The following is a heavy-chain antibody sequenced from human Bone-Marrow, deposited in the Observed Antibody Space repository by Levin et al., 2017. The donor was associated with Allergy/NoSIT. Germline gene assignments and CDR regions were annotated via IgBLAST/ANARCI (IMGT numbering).Heavy chain of an antibody. J-gene: IGHJ4*02. CDR1: GFTFSDYY. V-gene: IGHV3-11*01. Sequence: MAGGSLRLSCAASGFTFSDYYMAWVRQAPEKGLEWVSYITNTFDVIYADSVKGRFTVSRDNSKNSLYLQMSSLGLEDTAIYYCARRHCDDTGCFLVDYWGRGTLVTVSS. D-gene: IGHD2-2*01. CDR3: ARRHCDDTGCFLVDY. CDR2: ITNTFDVI.